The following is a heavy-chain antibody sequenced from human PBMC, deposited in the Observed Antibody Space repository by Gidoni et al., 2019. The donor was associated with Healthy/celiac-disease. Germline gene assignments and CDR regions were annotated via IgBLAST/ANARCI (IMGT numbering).Heavy chain of an antibody. CDR1: GGSISSGSYY. V-gene: IGHV4-61*02. CDR2: IYTSGST. D-gene: IGHD3-10*01. CDR3: ARVYGSGSYYSGAGYYGMDV. J-gene: IGHJ6*02. Sequence: TVSGGSISSGSYYWSWIRQPAGKGLEWIGRIYTSGSTNYNPSIKSRVTISVDTSKNQFSLKLSSVTAADTAVYYCARVYGSGSYYSGAGYYGMDVWGQGTTVTVSS.